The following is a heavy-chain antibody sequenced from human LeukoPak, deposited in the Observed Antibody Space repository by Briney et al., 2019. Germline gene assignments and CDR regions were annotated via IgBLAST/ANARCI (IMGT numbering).Heavy chain of an antibody. CDR3: ARTGITMVRGGYYYGMDV. D-gene: IGHD3-10*01. CDR1: GYTFTSYG. Sequence: ASVKVSCKASGYTFTSYGISCVRQAPGQGLEWMGWISAYNGNTNYAQKLQGRVTMTTDTSTSTAYMELRSLRSDDTAVYYCARTGITMVRGGYYYGMDVWGQGTTVTVSS. J-gene: IGHJ6*02. V-gene: IGHV1-18*01. CDR2: ISAYNGNT.